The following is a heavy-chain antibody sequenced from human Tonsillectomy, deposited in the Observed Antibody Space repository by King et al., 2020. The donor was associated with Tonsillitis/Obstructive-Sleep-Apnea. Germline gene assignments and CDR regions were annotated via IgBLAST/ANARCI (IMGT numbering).Heavy chain of an antibody. J-gene: IGHJ4*02. D-gene: IGHD2/OR15-2a*01. Sequence: EVQLVESGGDVVQPGGSLRLSCAASGFTFDDNSMLWVRQPPGKGLEWVSFISWDGGGAYYAGSVKGRFTISRDNSKNSLYLQMKSLRAEDTALYYCAKGESLDSWGQGTLVTVSS. CDR2: ISWDGGGA. V-gene: IGHV3-43*01. CDR1: GFTFDDNS. CDR3: AKGESLDS.